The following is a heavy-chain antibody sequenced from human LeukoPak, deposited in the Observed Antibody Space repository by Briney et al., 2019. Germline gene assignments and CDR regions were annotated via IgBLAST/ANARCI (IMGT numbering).Heavy chain of an antibody. CDR2: IKEDGSEK. D-gene: IGHD3-10*01. Sequence: GGSLRLSCAASVFSFSSYWMTWVRQDPGKGVEWVANIKEDGSEKNYVDSVKGRFTISRDNAKNSLYLQMNSLRAEDTAVYYCARFARSPDCWGQGTLVTVSS. V-gene: IGHV3-7*01. J-gene: IGHJ4*02. CDR1: VFSFSSYW. CDR3: ARFARSPDC.